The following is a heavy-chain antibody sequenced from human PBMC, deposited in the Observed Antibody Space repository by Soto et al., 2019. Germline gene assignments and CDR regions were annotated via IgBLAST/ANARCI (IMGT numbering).Heavy chain of an antibody. CDR3: AHNVFSPPKIDY. CDR1: GFSLSTSGVG. J-gene: IGHJ4*02. V-gene: IGHV2-5*01. CDR2: IYWNGDE. Sequence: QITLRESGPTLVKPTQTLTLTCTFSGFSLSTSGVGVGWIRQPPGKALEWLALIYWNGDERYSPSLKSRLTITKDTSKNQVVLTMTNMDPADTATYYCAHNVFSPPKIDYWGPGTLVTVSS. D-gene: IGHD2-8*01.